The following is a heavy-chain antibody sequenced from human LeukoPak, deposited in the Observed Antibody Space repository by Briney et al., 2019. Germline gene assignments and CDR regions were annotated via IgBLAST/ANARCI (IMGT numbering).Heavy chain of an antibody. CDR3: TRDILTGYDDFDY. Sequence: PGGSLRLSCTASGFTFGDYAMSWVRQAPGKGLEWVGFIRSKAYGGTTEYAASVEGRFTISRDDSKSIAYLQMNSLKTEDTAVYYCTRDILTGYDDFDYWGQGTLVTVSS. CDR2: IRSKAYGGTT. CDR1: GFTFGDYA. J-gene: IGHJ4*02. V-gene: IGHV3-49*04. D-gene: IGHD3-9*01.